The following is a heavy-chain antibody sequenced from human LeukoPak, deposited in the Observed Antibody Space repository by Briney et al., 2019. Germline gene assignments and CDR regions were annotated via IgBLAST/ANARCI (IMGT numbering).Heavy chain of an antibody. CDR3: ARDPDPLDWGSFRYFDY. D-gene: IGHD3/OR15-3a*01. V-gene: IGHV1-2*02. CDR2: INPNSGGT. J-gene: IGHJ4*02. Sequence: ASVKVSCKASGYTFTGYYMHWVRQAPGQGLEWMGWINPNSGGTNYAQKFQGRVTMTRDTSISTAYMELSRLRSDDTAVYYCARDPDPLDWGSFRYFDYSGEGTLWSVSS. CDR1: GYTFTGYY.